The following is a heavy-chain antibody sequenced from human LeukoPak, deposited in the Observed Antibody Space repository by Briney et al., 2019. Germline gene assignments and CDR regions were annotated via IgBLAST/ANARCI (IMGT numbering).Heavy chain of an antibody. J-gene: IGHJ6*03. Sequence: GGSLRLSCAASGFTFSSYGMSWVRQAPGKGLEWVSAVSGSGGSTYYADSVKGRFTLSRDNSRNTLNLQMNSLRVEDTAVYYCVKPDRLNYYDSGSHYYYYYMDVWGKGTTVTVSS. CDR2: VSGSGGST. V-gene: IGHV3-23*01. CDR3: VKPDRLNYYDSGSHYYYYYMDV. D-gene: IGHD3-10*01. CDR1: GFTFSSYG.